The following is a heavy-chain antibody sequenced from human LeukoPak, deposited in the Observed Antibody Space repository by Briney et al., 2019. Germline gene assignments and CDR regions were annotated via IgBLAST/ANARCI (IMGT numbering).Heavy chain of an antibody. J-gene: IGHJ5*02. CDR1: GYSFTSYW. V-gene: IGHV5-51*01. D-gene: IGHD6-19*01. CDR2: IYPGDSDT. Sequence: GESLQISCQGSGYSFTSYWIGWVRPMPGKGLGWMGIIYPGDSDTRYSPSFQGQVTISADKSITTAYLQWSSLKASNTAMYYCARSVSSAWPNWFDRWGQGSLVTVSS. CDR3: ARSVSSAWPNWFDR.